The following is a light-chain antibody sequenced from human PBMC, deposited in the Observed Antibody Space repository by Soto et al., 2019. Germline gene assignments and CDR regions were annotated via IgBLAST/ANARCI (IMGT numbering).Light chain of an antibody. V-gene: IGKV3-20*01. Sequence: EIVLTQSPGTLSLSPGERATLSCRASQSVSSSYLAWYQQKPGQAPRLLIYGASSRATGIPDRFSGSGSGTDFTLNISRLQPEDFAVYYCQQYGSSPPLTFGGGTKVDIK. CDR1: QSVSSSY. CDR2: GAS. CDR3: QQYGSSPPLT. J-gene: IGKJ4*01.